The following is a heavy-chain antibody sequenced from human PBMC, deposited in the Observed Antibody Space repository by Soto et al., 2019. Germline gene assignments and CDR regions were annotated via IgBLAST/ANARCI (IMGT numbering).Heavy chain of an antibody. CDR1: GGTFSSYA. V-gene: IGHV1-69*06. D-gene: IGHD6-6*01. CDR2: IIPIFGTA. CDR3: ARDHPLSSYEDSYYYYGMDV. J-gene: IGHJ6*02. Sequence: SVKVSCKASGGTFSSYAISWVRQAPGQGLEWMGGIIPIFGTANYAQKFQGRVTITADKSTSTAYMELSSLRSEDTAVYYCARDHPLSSYEDSYYYYGMDVWGQGTTVTVSS.